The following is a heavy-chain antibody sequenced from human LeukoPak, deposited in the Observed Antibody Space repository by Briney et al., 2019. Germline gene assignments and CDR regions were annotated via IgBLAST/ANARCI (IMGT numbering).Heavy chain of an antibody. J-gene: IGHJ4*02. CDR1: GFTFSNHA. D-gene: IGHD7-27*01. Sequence: GGSLRLSCAASGFTFSNHAMSWVRQAPGKGLEWVSTISGSGDSTYYADSVKGRFTISGDNSKNMLYLQMNSLRAEDTAVYYCARRGPNWGFFDYWGRGTLVTVSS. CDR3: ARRGPNWGFFDY. V-gene: IGHV3-23*01. CDR2: ISGSGDST.